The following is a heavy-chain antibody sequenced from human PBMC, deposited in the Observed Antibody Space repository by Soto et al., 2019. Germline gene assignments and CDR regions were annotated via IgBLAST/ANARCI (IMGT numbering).Heavy chain of an antibody. CDR3: ARVAVRGLINHENWFDP. Sequence: EVQLVESGGGLVQPGGSLRLSCAASGFTVSSNYMSWVRQAPGKGLEWVSVIYSGGSTYYADSVKGRFTISRDNSKNTLYLQMKILRAEDTAEYYCARVAVRGLINHENWFDPWGQGTLVTVSS. CDR1: GFTVSSNY. V-gene: IGHV3-66*01. D-gene: IGHD3-10*02. CDR2: IYSGGST. J-gene: IGHJ5*02.